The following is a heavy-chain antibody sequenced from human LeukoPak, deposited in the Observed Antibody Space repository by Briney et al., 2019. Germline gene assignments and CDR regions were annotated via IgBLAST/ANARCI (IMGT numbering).Heavy chain of an antibody. J-gene: IGHJ4*02. V-gene: IGHV4-38-2*02. D-gene: IGHD4-11*01. CDR2: IYHSGST. Sequence: PSETLSLTCTVSGFSISSGYYWGWIRQPPGKGLEWIGSIYHSGSTYYNPSLKSRVTISVDTSKNQFSLKLSSVTAADTAVYYCAGGGYSKRGLDYWGQGTLVTVSS. CDR1: GFSISSGYY. CDR3: AGGGYSKRGLDY.